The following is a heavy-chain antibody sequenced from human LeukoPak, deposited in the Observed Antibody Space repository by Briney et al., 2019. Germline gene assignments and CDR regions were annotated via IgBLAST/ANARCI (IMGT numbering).Heavy chain of an antibody. D-gene: IGHD6-19*01. J-gene: IGHJ3*02. Sequence: SETLSLTCTVSGGSISSYYWSWIRQPPGKGLERIGYIYYSGSTNYNPSLKSRVTISVDTSKNQFSLKLSSVTAADTAVYYCARAPEIAVAGSDAFDIWGQGTMVTVSS. V-gene: IGHV4-59*01. CDR3: ARAPEIAVAGSDAFDI. CDR2: IYYSGST. CDR1: GGSISSYY.